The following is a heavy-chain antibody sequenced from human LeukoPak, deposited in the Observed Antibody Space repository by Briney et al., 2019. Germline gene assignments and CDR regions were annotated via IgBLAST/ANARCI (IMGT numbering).Heavy chain of an antibody. CDR3: AREADGGLFDY. V-gene: IGHV1-46*01. D-gene: IGHD4-23*01. CDR2: IGPSGGST. CDR1: GYIFTSYY. J-gene: IGHJ4*02. Sequence: ASVNVSCKASGYIFTSYYMHWVRQAPGQGLEWVGIIGPSGGSTSYAQKFQGRVAMTRDTSTNTVYMELTSLTFEDTAVYYCAREADGGLFDYWGQGILVTVSS.